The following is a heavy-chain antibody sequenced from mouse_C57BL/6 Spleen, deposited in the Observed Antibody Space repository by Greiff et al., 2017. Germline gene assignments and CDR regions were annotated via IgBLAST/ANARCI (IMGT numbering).Heavy chain of an antibody. V-gene: IGHV1-54*01. D-gene: IGHD2-3*01. CDR1: GYAFTNYL. Sequence: QVQLKQPGAELVRPGTSVKVSCKASGYAFTNYLIEWVKQRPGQGLEWIGVINPGSGGTNYNEKFKGKATLTADKSSSTAYMQLSSLTSEDSAVYFCARGWLLRDYAMDYWGQGTSVTVSS. J-gene: IGHJ4*01. CDR3: ARGWLLRDYAMDY. CDR2: INPGSGGT.